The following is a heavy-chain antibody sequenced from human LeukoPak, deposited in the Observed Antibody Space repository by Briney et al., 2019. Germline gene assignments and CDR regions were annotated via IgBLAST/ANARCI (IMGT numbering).Heavy chain of an antibody. J-gene: IGHJ3*02. V-gene: IGHV1-8*01. CDR1: GYTFTSYD. D-gene: IGHD3-16*02. CDR2: MNPNSGNT. CDR3: ARALMITFGGVIVNYNDALDI. Sequence: GASVKVSCKASGYTFTSYDINWVRQATGQGLEWMGWMNPNSGNTGYAQKFQGRVTMTRNTSISTAYMELSSLRSEDTAVYYCARALMITFGGVIVNYNDALDIWGQGTMVTVSS.